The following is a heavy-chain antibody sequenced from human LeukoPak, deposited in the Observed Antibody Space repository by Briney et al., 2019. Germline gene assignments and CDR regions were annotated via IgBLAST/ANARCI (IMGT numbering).Heavy chain of an antibody. D-gene: IGHD3-22*01. CDR3: ARCGEKRTTMIVVEVFDY. J-gene: IGHJ4*02. Sequence: GGSLRLSCAASGFTFSSYWMSWVRQAPGKGLEWVANIKQDGSEKYYVDSVKGRFTISRDNAKNSLYLQMNSLRAEDTAVYYCARCGEKRTTMIVVEVFDYWGQGTLVTVSS. V-gene: IGHV3-7*01. CDR2: IKQDGSEK. CDR1: GFTFSSYW.